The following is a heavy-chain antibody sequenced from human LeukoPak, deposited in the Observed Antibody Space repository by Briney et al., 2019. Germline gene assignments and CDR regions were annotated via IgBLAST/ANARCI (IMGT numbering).Heavy chain of an antibody. CDR2: INSNTGDT. D-gene: IGHD5-18*01. J-gene: IGHJ4*02. V-gene: IGHV1-2*02. CDR3: ARGRWLQLWGDY. Sequence: ASVKVSCKASGYTFTDYYIHWVRQAPGQGPEWMGWINSNTGDTKYAQKFQDRVTLTQDTSNSTAYMELSRLESDDTAVFYCARGRWLQLWGDYWGQGTPLTVSS. CDR1: GYTFTDYY.